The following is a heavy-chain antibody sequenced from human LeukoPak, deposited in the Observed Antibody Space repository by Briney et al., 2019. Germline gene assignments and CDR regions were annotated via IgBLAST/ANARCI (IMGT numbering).Heavy chain of an antibody. CDR1: GFTFSSYA. Sequence: GGSLRLSCAASGFTFSSYAMSWVRQAPGKGLEWVSAISGSGGSTYYADSVKGRFTISRNNSKNTLYLQMNSLRAEDTAVYYCAKDPNSSSHFDYWGQGTLVTVSS. CDR2: ISGSGGST. V-gene: IGHV3-23*01. J-gene: IGHJ4*02. D-gene: IGHD6-13*01. CDR3: AKDPNSSSHFDY.